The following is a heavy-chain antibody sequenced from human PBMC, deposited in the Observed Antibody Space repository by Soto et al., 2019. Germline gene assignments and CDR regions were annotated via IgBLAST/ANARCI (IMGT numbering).Heavy chain of an antibody. J-gene: IGHJ6*02. CDR1: VFTFSSYG. Sequence: QVQLVESGGGVVQPGMSLRLSCAASVFTFSSYGMHWVRQAPGKGLEWVAVISYDGSNKYYADSVKCRFTISRDNYKNTLYLQMKSLRAEDTAVYYCAKGGAGLYYYYYGMDVWGQGTTVTVSS. V-gene: IGHV3-30*18. CDR3: AKGGAGLYYYYYGMDV. CDR2: ISYDGSNK. D-gene: IGHD1-26*01.